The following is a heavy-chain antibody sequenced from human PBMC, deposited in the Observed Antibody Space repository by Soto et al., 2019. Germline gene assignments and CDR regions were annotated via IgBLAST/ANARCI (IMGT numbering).Heavy chain of an antibody. Sequence: ASVRVSCKASGYTFTSYDINWVRQATRQGLEWMGWMNPNSGNTGYAQKFQGRVTMTRNTSISTAYMELSSLRSEDTAVYYCARGPYIVVVPAAINYYYYMDVWGKGTTVTVSS. CDR2: MNPNSGNT. CDR3: ARGPYIVVVPAAINYYYYMDV. CDR1: GYTFTSYD. J-gene: IGHJ6*03. V-gene: IGHV1-8*01. D-gene: IGHD2-2*02.